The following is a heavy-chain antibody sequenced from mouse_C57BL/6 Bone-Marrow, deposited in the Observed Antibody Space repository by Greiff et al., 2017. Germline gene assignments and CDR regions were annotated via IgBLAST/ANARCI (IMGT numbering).Heavy chain of an antibody. Sequence: EVHLVESGGGLVKPGGSLKLSCAASGFTFSSYAMSWVRQTPEKRLEWVATISDGGSYTYYPDNVKGRFTISRDNAKNTLYLQMSHLKSEDTAMYYCARTLLLPYFDYWGQGTTLTVSS. CDR3: ARTLLLPYFDY. CDR1: GFTFSSYA. CDR2: ISDGGSYT. D-gene: IGHD1-1*01. J-gene: IGHJ2*01. V-gene: IGHV5-4*01.